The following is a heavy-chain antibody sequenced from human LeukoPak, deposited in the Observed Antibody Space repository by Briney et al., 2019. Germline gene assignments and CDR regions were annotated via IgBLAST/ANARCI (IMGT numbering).Heavy chain of an antibody. Sequence: GESLKISCKGSGYSFTRYWIGWVRQMPGKGLEWMGIIYPGDSDTRYSPSFQGQVTISADKSISTAYLQWSSLKASDTAMYYCARWGGYSWPSGENWFDPWGQGTLVTVFS. CDR3: ARWGGYSWPSGENWFDP. J-gene: IGHJ5*02. CDR2: IYPGDSDT. CDR1: GYSFTRYW. V-gene: IGHV5-51*01. D-gene: IGHD3-10*01.